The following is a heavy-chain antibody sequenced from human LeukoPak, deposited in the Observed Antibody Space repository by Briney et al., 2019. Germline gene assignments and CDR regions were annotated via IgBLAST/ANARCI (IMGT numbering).Heavy chain of an antibody. V-gene: IGHV1-2*02. D-gene: IGHD4-17*01. CDR1: GYTFTGYY. J-gene: IGHJ5*02. CDR2: INPNSGGT. Sequence: GASVKVSCKASGYTFTGYYMHWVRQAPGQGLEWMGWINPNSGGTNYAQKFQGRVTMTRDTSISTAYMELSRLRSDDTAVYYCARAPDDYGDYVSWFDPWGQGTLVTVSS. CDR3: ARAPDDYGDYVSWFDP.